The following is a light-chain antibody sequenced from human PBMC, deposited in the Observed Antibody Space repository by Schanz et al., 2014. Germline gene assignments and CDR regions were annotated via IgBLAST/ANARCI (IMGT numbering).Light chain of an antibody. CDR2: DAS. CDR1: QSFNNW. Sequence: DIQMTQSPSTLSASVGDRVTITCRASQSFNNWLAWYQQKPGKAPKLLIYDASSLESGVPSRFSGSGSGTEFTLTISSLQPEDFATYYCQQSDNLPHFGGGTKVEV. V-gene: IGKV1-5*01. CDR3: QQSDNLPH. J-gene: IGKJ4*01.